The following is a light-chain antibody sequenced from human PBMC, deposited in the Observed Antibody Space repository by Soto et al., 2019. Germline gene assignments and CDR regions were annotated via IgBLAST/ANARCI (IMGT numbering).Light chain of an antibody. CDR3: SSYTISSPHVV. Sequence: QSALTQPASVSGSPGQSITISCTGTSSDVGGYNYVSWYQQHPGKAPKLMIYDVSNRPSGVSNRFSGSKSGNTASLTISGIQAEDEADYYCSSYTISSPHVVFGGGTKVTVL. J-gene: IGLJ2*01. CDR2: DVS. CDR1: SSDVGGYNY. V-gene: IGLV2-14*01.